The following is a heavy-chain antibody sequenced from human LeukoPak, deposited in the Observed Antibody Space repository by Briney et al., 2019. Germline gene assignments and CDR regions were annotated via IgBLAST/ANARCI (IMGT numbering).Heavy chain of an antibody. V-gene: IGHV4-4*02. Sequence: PSETLSLTCAVSGDSISSSNWWSWVRQPPGKGLEWIGSIYYSGSTQYNPSLKSRVTISVDTSKNQFSLKLRSVTAADTAVYYCATSPQYGGYWGQGTLVTVSS. J-gene: IGHJ4*02. D-gene: IGHD4-23*01. CDR1: GDSISSSNW. CDR2: IYYSGST. CDR3: ATSPQYGGY.